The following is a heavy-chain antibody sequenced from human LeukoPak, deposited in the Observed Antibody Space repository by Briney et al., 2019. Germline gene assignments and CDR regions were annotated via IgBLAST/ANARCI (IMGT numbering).Heavy chain of an antibody. CDR1: GYTFTSYG. CDR2: ISAYNGNT. CDR3: ARDSLPPLKRYFDY. D-gene: IGHD1-26*01. V-gene: IGHV1-18*01. Sequence: GASVKVSCKASGYTFTSYGISWLRQAPGQGLEWMGWISAYNGNTNYAQKLQGRVTMTTDTSTSTAYMELRSLRSDDTAVYYCARDSLPPLKRYFDYWGQGTLVTVSS. J-gene: IGHJ4*02.